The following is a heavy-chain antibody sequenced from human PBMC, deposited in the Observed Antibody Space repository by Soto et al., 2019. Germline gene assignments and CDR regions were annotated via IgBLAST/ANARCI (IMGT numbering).Heavy chain of an antibody. CDR3: VRDDGVVGVSSAFDS. CDR2: INGRSNYK. CDR1: GFTLTTYT. D-gene: IGHD1-26*01. J-gene: IGHJ4*02. Sequence: EVQLVESGGGLVAPGGSLRLSCVASGFTLTTYTMNWVRQAPGTGLEWVSSINGRSNYKYYSDSVKGRFTISRDNTQNSLFLQMSRLGPEDTATYYGVRDDGVVGVSSAFDSWGQGTLVTVSS. V-gene: IGHV3-21*02.